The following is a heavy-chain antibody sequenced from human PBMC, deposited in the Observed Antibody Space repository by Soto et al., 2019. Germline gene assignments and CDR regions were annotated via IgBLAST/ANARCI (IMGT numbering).Heavy chain of an antibody. CDR1: GFTFSHYT. CDR3: AKGPFEQPGDY. Sequence: GGSLRLSCAASGFTFSHYTMSWVRQLPGKGLEWVSDISSSSSSTIYYADSVKGRFTISRDNSKNTLYLQMNSLRAEDTAVYYCAKGPFEQPGDYWGQGTLVTVSS. J-gene: IGHJ4*02. V-gene: IGHV3-23*01. D-gene: IGHD6-13*01. CDR2: ISSSSSSTI.